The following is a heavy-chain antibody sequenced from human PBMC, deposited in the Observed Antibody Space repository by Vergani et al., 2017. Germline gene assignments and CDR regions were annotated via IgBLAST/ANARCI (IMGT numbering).Heavy chain of an antibody. CDR3: AKGGAAAHCYYYYMDV. CDR2: ISGSGGST. Sequence: EVQLLESGGGLVQPGGSLRLSCAASGFTFSSCAMSWVRQAPGKGLEWVSAISGSGGSTYYADSVKGRFTISRDNSKNTLYLQMNSLRAEDTAVYYCAKGGAAAHCYYYYMDVWGKGTTVTVSS. CDR1: GFTFSSCA. J-gene: IGHJ6*03. V-gene: IGHV3-23*01. D-gene: IGHD2-2*01.